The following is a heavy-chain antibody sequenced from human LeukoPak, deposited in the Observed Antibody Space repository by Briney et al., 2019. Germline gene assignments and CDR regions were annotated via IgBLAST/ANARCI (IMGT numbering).Heavy chain of an antibody. CDR2: ISAYNGNT. Sequence: ASVTVSCKASGYTFTSYGISWVRQAPGQGLEWMGWISAYNGNTNYAQKLQGRVIMTTDTSTSTAYMELRSLRSDDTAVYYCARDKRRSIAAPYGMDVWGQGTTVTVSS. V-gene: IGHV1-18*01. D-gene: IGHD6-6*01. CDR1: GYTFTSYG. CDR3: ARDKRRSIAAPYGMDV. J-gene: IGHJ6*02.